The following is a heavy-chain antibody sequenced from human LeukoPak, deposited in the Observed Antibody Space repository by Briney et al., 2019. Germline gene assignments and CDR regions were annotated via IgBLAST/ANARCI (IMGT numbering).Heavy chain of an antibody. V-gene: IGHV4-38-2*02. CDR2: IYHSGST. Sequence: SETLSLTCTVSGGSISSYYWGWIRQPPGKGLEWIGSIYHSGSTYYNPSLKSRVTISVDTSKNQFSLNLSSVTAADTAVYYCARGDITMVRGVRDNWFDPWGQGTLVTVSS. CDR3: ARGDITMVRGVRDNWFDP. J-gene: IGHJ5*02. CDR1: GGSISSYY. D-gene: IGHD3-10*01.